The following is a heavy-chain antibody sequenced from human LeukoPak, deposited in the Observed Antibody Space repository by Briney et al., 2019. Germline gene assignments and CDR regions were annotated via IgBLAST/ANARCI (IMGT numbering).Heavy chain of an antibody. CDR2: IGTAGDT. CDR1: GFTFSSYG. D-gene: IGHD6-19*01. Sequence: GGSLRLSCAASGFTFSSYGMHWVRQATGKGLEWVSAIGTAGDTYYPGSVKGRFTISRENAKNSVFLQMNSLRAGDTAIYYCARVLAVAGRNWYFDLWGRGTLVTVSS. J-gene: IGHJ2*01. V-gene: IGHV3-13*04. CDR3: ARVLAVAGRNWYFDL.